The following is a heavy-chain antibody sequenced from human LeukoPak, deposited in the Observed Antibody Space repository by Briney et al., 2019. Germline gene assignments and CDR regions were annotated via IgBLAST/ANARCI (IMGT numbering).Heavy chain of an antibody. CDR3: SKKGIAVAGHFDY. D-gene: IGHD6-19*01. J-gene: IGHJ4*02. CDR1: GFTYISYS. Sequence: PGGSLRLSCAASGFTYISYSMNWVRQAPGKGLEWVAFVQNDGSKKFYADSVKGRFTISRDNSKNTLYLQVNSLRAEDTTVYYCSKKGIAVAGHFDYWGQGTLVTVSS. V-gene: IGHV3-30*02. CDR2: VQNDGSKK.